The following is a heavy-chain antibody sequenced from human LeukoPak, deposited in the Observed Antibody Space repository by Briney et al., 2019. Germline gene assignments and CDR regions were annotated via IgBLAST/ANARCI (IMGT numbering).Heavy chain of an antibody. Sequence: GGSLRLSCVASGFTFSDYSMNWVRQAPGKGLEWVSSFSSSSYYIYYADSVKGRFIISRDNAKNSLYLQMNSLRAEDTAVYYCARDCPFGGGSCSRRYGMDVWGQGTTVTVYS. CDR2: FSSSSYYI. CDR1: GFTFSDYS. CDR3: ARDCPFGGGSCSRRYGMDV. V-gene: IGHV3-21*01. J-gene: IGHJ6*02. D-gene: IGHD2-15*01.